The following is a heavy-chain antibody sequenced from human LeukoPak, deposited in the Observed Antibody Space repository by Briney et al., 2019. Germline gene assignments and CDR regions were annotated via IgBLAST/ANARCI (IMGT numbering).Heavy chain of an antibody. CDR1: GVTFRSYA. V-gene: IGHV3-23*01. Sequence: GGSLRLSCEASGVTFRSYAMSWVRQAPGKGLEWVSVVTDSGGTTFYADSVKGRCTISRDNSKNTLYLQMNSLSAEDSAIYYCAKLWRGSYPRYFDYWGQGALVTVSS. CDR2: VTDSGGTT. J-gene: IGHJ4*02. CDR3: AKLWRGSYPRYFDY. D-gene: IGHD1-26*01.